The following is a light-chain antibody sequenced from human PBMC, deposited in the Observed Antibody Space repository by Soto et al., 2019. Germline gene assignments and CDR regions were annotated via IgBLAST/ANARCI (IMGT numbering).Light chain of an antibody. J-gene: IGLJ3*02. Sequence: QSALTQPASVSGSPGQSITISCTGTSSDVGGYNYVSWYQQHPGKAPKLMIYEVSNRPSGVSNRSSGSKSGNTASLTISGLQDEAEADYSCSSYTRSTTLVFGAGTKLTVL. V-gene: IGLV2-14*01. CDR1: SSDVGGYNY. CDR3: SSYTRSTTLV. CDR2: EVS.